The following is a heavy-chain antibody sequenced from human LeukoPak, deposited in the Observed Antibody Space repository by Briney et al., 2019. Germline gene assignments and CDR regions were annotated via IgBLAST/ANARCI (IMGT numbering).Heavy chain of an antibody. CDR3: ARVPGGLEWADFDY. CDR1: GFTFSTHS. J-gene: IGHJ4*02. V-gene: IGHV3-21*01. CDR2: ISSSSSDI. Sequence: GGSLRLSFAASGFTFSTHSMNWVRQAPGKGLEWVSCISSSSSDIYYADSVKGRFTISRDNAKNSLYLQMSSLRAEDTAVYYCARVPGGLEWADFDYWGQGTLVTVSS. D-gene: IGHD3-3*01.